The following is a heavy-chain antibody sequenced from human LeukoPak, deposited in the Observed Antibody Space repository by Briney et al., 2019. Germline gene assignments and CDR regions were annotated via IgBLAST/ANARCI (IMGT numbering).Heavy chain of an antibody. CDR1: GGSFSNYY. J-gene: IGHJ4*02. D-gene: IGHD3-16*01. V-gene: IGHV4-34*01. CDR2: INHSGSV. Sequence: PSETLSLTCAVYGGSFSNYYWSWIRQPPGKRLEWIGEINHSGSVNYNPSLKSRVTISVDTSKNQFSLNLNSVTAADTAVYYCARYGFPLGDVDYWGQGALVTVSS. CDR3: ARYGFPLGDVDY.